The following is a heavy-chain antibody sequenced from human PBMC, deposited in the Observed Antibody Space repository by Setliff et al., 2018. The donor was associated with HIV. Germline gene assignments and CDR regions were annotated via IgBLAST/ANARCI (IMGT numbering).Heavy chain of an antibody. J-gene: IGHJ3*02. D-gene: IGHD6-13*01. Sequence: SETLSLTCTVSGGSISSSTYYWSWIRQPAGKGLEWIGRIYTSGSTNYNPSLKSRVTISVDASKNQFSLKLSSVTAADTAVYYCARVWRPTYSSSWYSGAFDIWGQGTMVTVSS. CDR1: GGSISSSTYY. CDR2: IYTSGST. V-gene: IGHV4-61*02. CDR3: ARVWRPTYSSSWYSGAFDI.